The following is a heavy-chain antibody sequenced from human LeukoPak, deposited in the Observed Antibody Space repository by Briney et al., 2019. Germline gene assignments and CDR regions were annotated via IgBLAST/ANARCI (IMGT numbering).Heavy chain of an antibody. Sequence: PGGSLRLSCAASGFTFSSHAMHWVRQAPGRGLEWVADISYDGNNKYYADSVKGRFTISRDNSKNTLYLQMNSLRAEDTAVYYCARDQWGVATITGMDVWGQGTTVTVSS. CDR1: GFTFSSHA. CDR2: ISYDGNNK. J-gene: IGHJ6*02. D-gene: IGHD5-12*01. CDR3: ARDQWGVATITGMDV. V-gene: IGHV3-30-3*01.